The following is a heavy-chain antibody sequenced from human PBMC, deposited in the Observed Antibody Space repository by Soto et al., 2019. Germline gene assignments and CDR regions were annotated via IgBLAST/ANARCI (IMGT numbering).Heavy chain of an antibody. CDR3: ASSYGSGYRAFDY. J-gene: IGHJ4*02. CDR1: GDTFSFYS. V-gene: IGHV1-69*02. D-gene: IGHD3-10*01. CDR2: INPILSMS. Sequence: QVQLVQSGAEVRKPGSSVKVSCKASGDTFSFYSINWVRQAPGLGLEWMGRINPILSMSNYAQRFQGRITITAEKTTSTAYMERSGLTSEGRAIYYCASSYGSGYRAFDYWGQGALVTVTS.